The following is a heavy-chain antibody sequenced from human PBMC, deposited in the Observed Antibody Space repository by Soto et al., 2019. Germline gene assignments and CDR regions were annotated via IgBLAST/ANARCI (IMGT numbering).Heavy chain of an antibody. J-gene: IGHJ6*03. CDR2: NIPILGIA. V-gene: IGHV1-69*04. CDR3: ARDWLIHYYYYMDV. D-gene: IGHD3-22*01. CDR1: GGTFSSYT. Sequence: SVKVSCKASGGTFSSYTISWVRQAPGQGLEWMGRNIPILGIANYAQKFQGRVTITADKSTSTAYMELSSLRSEDTAVYYCARDWLIHYYYYMDVWGKGTTVTVSS.